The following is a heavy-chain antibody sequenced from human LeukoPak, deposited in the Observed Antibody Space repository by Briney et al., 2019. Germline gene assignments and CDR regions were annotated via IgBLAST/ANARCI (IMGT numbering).Heavy chain of an antibody. Sequence: GGSLRLSCAASGFTVSSNYMNWVRQAPGKGLEWVSFISSSSITIYYADSVKGRFTISRDNAEKSLYLQMNSLRAEDTAVYYCARDRGGSYSAIDYWGQGTLVTVSS. V-gene: IGHV3-48*04. CDR1: GFTVSSNY. CDR2: ISSSSITI. CDR3: ARDRGGSYSAIDY. D-gene: IGHD2-15*01. J-gene: IGHJ4*02.